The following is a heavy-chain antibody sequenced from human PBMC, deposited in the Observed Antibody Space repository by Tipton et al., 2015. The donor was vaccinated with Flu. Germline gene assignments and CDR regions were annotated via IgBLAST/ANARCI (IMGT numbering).Heavy chain of an antibody. J-gene: IGHJ4*02. CDR2: FYHSGST. V-gene: IGHV4-39*07. CDR3: ARGGEWELPPFDY. CDR1: GASIRSSRHY. Sequence: TLSLTCTVSGASIRSSRHYCGWIRQPPGKGLEWIGSFYHSGSTYNSGNTNYNPSLQSRVSLSVDTSRNQFSLKVNSVTAADTAVYYCARGGEWELPPFDYWGQGALGAVSS. D-gene: IGHD1-26*01.